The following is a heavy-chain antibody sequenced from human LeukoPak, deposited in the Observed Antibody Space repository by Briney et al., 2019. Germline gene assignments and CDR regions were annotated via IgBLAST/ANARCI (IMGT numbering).Heavy chain of an antibody. V-gene: IGHV3-33*01. D-gene: IGHD3-10*01. CDR2: IWHDGSHK. CDR3: AREIFGSGSYPDL. CDR1: GFAFNTYA. Sequence: GRSLRLSCAASGFAFNTYAMHWVRQAQGQGLEGVAPIWHDGSHKFYSNSVRGQFTISRDNSKNTVSLQMNNLRPEDTAVYYCAREIFGSGSYPDLWGQGTLVTVSS. J-gene: IGHJ5*02.